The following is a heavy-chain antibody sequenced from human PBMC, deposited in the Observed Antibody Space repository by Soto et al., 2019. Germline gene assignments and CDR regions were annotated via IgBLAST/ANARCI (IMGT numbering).Heavy chain of an antibody. CDR1: GYTFTSYY. Sequence: QVQLVQSGAEVKKPGASVKVSCKASGYTFTSYYMHWVRQAPGQGLEWMGIINPSGGSTSYAQKFQGRVTMTRDTSTSTVYMELGSLRSEDTAVYYCAREKILDYYDSSGYYHWGQGTLVTVSS. CDR3: AREKILDYYDSSGYYH. J-gene: IGHJ5*02. CDR2: INPSGGST. V-gene: IGHV1-46*01. D-gene: IGHD3-22*01.